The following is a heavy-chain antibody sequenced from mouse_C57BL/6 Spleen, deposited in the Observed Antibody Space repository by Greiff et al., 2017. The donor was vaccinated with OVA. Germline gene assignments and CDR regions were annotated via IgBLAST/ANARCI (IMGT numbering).Heavy chain of an antibody. V-gene: IGHV1-26*01. J-gene: IGHJ2*01. CDR1: GYTFTDYY. Sequence: EVQLQQSGPELVKPGASVKISCKASGYTFTDYYMNWVKQSHGKSLEWIGDINPNNGGTSYNQKFKGKATLTVDKSSSTAYMELRSLTSEDSAVYYCARRLYGPLDYWGQGTTLTVSS. CDR3: ARRLYGPLDY. CDR2: INPNNGGT. D-gene: IGHD1-1*01.